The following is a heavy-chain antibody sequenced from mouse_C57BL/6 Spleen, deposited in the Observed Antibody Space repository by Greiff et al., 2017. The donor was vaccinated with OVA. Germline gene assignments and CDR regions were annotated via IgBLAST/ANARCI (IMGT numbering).Heavy chain of an antibody. Sequence: EVQLKESGPELVKPGASVKISCKASGYSFTDYNMNWVKQSNGKSLEWIGVINPNYGTTSYNQKFKGKATLTVDQSSSTAYMQLNSLTSEDSAVYYCASPYYYGSSYPFAYWGQGTLVTVSA. CDR3: ASPYYYGSSYPFAY. CDR1: GYSFTDYN. D-gene: IGHD1-1*01. CDR2: INPNYGTT. V-gene: IGHV1-39*01. J-gene: IGHJ3*01.